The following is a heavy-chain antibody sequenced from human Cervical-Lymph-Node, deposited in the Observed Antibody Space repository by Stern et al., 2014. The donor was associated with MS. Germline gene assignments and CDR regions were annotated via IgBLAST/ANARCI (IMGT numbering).Heavy chain of an antibody. CDR3: VRKRVYASSASHDAFDI. Sequence: DVQLVESGAEVKKPGESLKISCSSSADYFTNFWIGWVRQMPGKGLELIGIIHPGDSDPRYGPSLEGQVAMSVDKSISTAYLQWHSLKTSDTAIYYCVRKRVYASSASHDAFDIWGQGTLVTVSS. J-gene: IGHJ3*02. D-gene: IGHD2-8*01. V-gene: IGHV5-51*01. CDR1: ADYFTNFW. CDR2: IHPGDSDP.